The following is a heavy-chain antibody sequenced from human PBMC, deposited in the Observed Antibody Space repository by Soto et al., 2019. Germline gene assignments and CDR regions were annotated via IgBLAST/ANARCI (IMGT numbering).Heavy chain of an antibody. CDR3: AHSDGGYEIIYFDF. J-gene: IGHJ4*02. Sequence: SGPTLVNPTQTLTLTCTFSGFSLSTSGMRVSWIRQPPGKALEWLARIDWDDDKFFSPSLKTRLTITGDTSKNQVVLSLTNVDPGDTATYFCAHSDGGYEIIYFDFWGQGIPVTVSS. CDR2: IDWDDDK. D-gene: IGHD5-12*01. V-gene: IGHV2-70*04. CDR1: GFSLSTSGMR.